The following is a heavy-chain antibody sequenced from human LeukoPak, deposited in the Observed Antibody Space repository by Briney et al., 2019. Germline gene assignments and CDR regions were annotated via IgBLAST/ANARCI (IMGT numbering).Heavy chain of an antibody. CDR2: IYSGGST. Sequence: GGSLRLSCAASGFTVSSNYMSWVRQAPGKGLEWVSVIYSGGSTYYADSVKGRFTISRDNSKNTLYLQMNSLRAEDTAVYYCARDGAYSSSWFDYWGQGTLVTVSS. CDR3: ARDGAYSSSWFDY. D-gene: IGHD6-13*01. CDR1: GFTVSSNY. J-gene: IGHJ4*02. V-gene: IGHV3-53*01.